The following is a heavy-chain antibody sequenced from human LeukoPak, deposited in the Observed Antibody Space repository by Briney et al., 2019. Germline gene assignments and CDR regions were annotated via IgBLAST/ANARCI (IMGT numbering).Heavy chain of an antibody. V-gene: IGHV3-7*05. CDR2: IKQDGSEK. J-gene: IGHJ4*02. CDR3: ARPIVATNFDY. CDR1: GITFSSFW. Sequence: PGGSPRLSCAASGITFSSFWMSWVRQAPGKGLEWVANIKQDGSEKYYVDSVKGRFTISRDNAKNSLYLQMNSLRAEDTAVYYCARPIVATNFDYWGQGTLVTVSS. D-gene: IGHD5-12*01.